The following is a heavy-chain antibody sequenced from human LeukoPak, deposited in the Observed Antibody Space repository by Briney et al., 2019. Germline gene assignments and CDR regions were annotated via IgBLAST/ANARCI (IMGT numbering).Heavy chain of an antibody. D-gene: IGHD3-3*01. CDR1: GGSFSGYY. Sequence: SETLSLTCAVYGGSFSGYYWSWIRQPPGKGLEWIGEINHSGSTNYNPSLKSRVTISVDTSKNQFSLKLNSVTAADTAVYYCARDRVDTIFGVVEYGMDVWGQGTTVTVSS. CDR3: ARDRVDTIFGVVEYGMDV. J-gene: IGHJ6*02. V-gene: IGHV4-34*01. CDR2: INHSGST.